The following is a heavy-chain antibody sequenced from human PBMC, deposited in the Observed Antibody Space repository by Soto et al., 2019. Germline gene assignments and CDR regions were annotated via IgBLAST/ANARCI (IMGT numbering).Heavy chain of an antibody. CDR1: GFTFSSYS. J-gene: IGHJ4*02. V-gene: IGHV3-48*02. D-gene: IGHD6-13*01. CDR3: ASQLKQQLTTNDY. Sequence: EVQLVESGGGLVQPGGSLRLSCAASGFTFSSYSMNWVRQAPGKGLEWVSYISSSSSTIYYTDSVKGRFTISRDNAKNSLYLQMNSLRDEDTAVYYCASQLKQQLTTNDYWGQGTLVTVSS. CDR2: ISSSSSTI.